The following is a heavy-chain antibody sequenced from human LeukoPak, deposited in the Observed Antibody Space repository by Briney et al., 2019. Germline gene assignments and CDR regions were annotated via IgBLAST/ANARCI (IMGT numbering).Heavy chain of an antibody. V-gene: IGHV4-4*09. D-gene: IGHD1-26*01. J-gene: IGHJ4*02. CDR2: IYTSGST. CDR1: GGSISSYY. Sequence: SETLSLTCTVSGGSISSYYWSWIRQPPGKGLEWIGYIYTSGSTNYNPSLKSRVTISVDTSKNQFSLKLTSVTAADTAVYYCARGAYYSDYWGQGTLVTVSS. CDR3: ARGAYYSDY.